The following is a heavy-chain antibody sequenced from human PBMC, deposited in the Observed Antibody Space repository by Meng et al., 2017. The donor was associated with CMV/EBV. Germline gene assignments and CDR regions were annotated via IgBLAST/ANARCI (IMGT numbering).Heavy chain of an antibody. D-gene: IGHD4-17*01. J-gene: IGHJ4*02. V-gene: IGHV2-5*02. CDR1: GSSLSTSGVG. CDR2: IYWDDDK. CDR3: ARGGLRGFDY. Sequence: QTTCKESLPTLLKPPQTLPPTCTFSGSSLSTSGVGVGWIRQPPGKALEWLALIYWDDDKRYSPSLKSRLTITKDTSKNQVVLTMTNMDPVDTATYYCARGGLRGFDYWGQGTLVTVSS.